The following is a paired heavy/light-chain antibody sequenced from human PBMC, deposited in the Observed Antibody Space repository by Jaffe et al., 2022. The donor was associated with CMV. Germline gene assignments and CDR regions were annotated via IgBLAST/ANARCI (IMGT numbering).Heavy chain of an antibody. Sequence: QVQLQESGPGLVKPSETLSLTCSVSDGTVRSSSYYWGWIRQPPGKGLEWIGSIFYDGSTYYNPSLNSRLTMSVDTSNNQFSLNLGSVTAADAAVYYCVRLTSSTGWIGRNPTGYYYYYMDVWGKGTPVTVSS. CDR3: VRLTSSTGWIGRNPTGYYYYYMDV. CDR2: IFYDGST. CDR1: DGTVRSSSYY. V-gene: IGHV4-39*07. J-gene: IGHJ6*03. D-gene: IGHD2-2*01.
Light chain of an antibody. CDR2: GAS. V-gene: IGKV3-15*01. Sequence: EIVMTQSPATLSVSPGERATLSCRASQSVSSNLAWYQQKPGQAPRLLIYGASARATGIPARFRGTGSGTVFTLTISSLQSEDLAVYYCQQYDSWPTSFGGGARVEIK. CDR3: QQYDSWPTS. J-gene: IGKJ4*01. CDR1: QSVSSN.